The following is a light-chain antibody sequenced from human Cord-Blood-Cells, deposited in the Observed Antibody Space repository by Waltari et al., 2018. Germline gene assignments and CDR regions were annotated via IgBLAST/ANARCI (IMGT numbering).Light chain of an antibody. V-gene: IGKV1-5*03. J-gene: IGKJ4*01. CDR1: QSISSW. CDR2: KAS. Sequence: DIQMTQPPSTLSASVGDRVTITCRASQSISSWLAWYQQKPGKAPKLLIYKASSLESGVPSRFSGSGSGTEFTLTISSLQPDDFATYYCQQYNSPLTFGGGTQVEIK. CDR3: QQYNSPLT.